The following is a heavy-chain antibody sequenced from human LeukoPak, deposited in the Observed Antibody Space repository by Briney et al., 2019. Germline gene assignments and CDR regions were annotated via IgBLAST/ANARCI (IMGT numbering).Heavy chain of an antibody. Sequence: PSETLSLTCTVSGGSISSSSYYWGWIRQPPGKGLEWIGSIYYSGSTYYNPSLKSRVTISVDTSKNQFSLKLSSVTAADTAVYYCARKKRSAVRGVIPQYYFDYWGQGTLVTVSS. V-gene: IGHV4-39*07. J-gene: IGHJ4*02. D-gene: IGHD3-10*01. CDR3: ARKKRSAVRGVIPQYYFDY. CDR1: GGSISSSSYY. CDR2: IYYSGST.